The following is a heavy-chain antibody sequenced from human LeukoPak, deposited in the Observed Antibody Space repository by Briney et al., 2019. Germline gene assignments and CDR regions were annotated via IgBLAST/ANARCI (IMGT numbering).Heavy chain of an antibody. Sequence: SETLPLTCTVSGGSISSYYWSWIRQPPGKGLEWIGYIYYSGSTNYNPSLKSRVTISVDTSKNQFSLKLSSVTAADTAVYYCARAHHYYDSSGYYPNWFDPWGQGTLVTVSS. CDR3: ARAHHYYDSSGYYPNWFDP. CDR2: IYYSGST. CDR1: GGSISSYY. D-gene: IGHD3-22*01. J-gene: IGHJ5*02. V-gene: IGHV4-59*01.